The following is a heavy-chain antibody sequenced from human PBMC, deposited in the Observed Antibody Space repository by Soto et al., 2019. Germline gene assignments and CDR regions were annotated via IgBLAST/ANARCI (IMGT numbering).Heavy chain of an antibody. Sequence: EVQLLESGGGLVQPGGSLRLSCAASGFTFSSYAMSWVRQAPGKGLEWVSAISGSGGSTYYADSVKGRFTISRDNSKNTLDLQMNSLRAEDTAVYYGAKDPGYCSGGSCYYFDYWGQGTLVTVSS. CDR2: ISGSGGST. V-gene: IGHV3-23*01. D-gene: IGHD2-15*01. CDR3: AKDPGYCSGGSCYYFDY. J-gene: IGHJ4*02. CDR1: GFTFSSYA.